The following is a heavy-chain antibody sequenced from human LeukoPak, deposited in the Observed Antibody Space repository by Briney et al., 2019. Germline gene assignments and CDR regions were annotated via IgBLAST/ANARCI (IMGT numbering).Heavy chain of an antibody. Sequence: GGSLRLSCAASGFTFSSYGMHWVRQAPGKGLEWVAVIWYDGSNKYYADSVKGRFTISRDNSKNTLYLQMNGLRAEDTAVYYCARVVGATSHFDYWGQGTLVTVSS. CDR3: ARVVGATSHFDY. D-gene: IGHD1-26*01. CDR1: GFTFSSYG. V-gene: IGHV3-33*01. CDR2: IWYDGSNK. J-gene: IGHJ4*02.